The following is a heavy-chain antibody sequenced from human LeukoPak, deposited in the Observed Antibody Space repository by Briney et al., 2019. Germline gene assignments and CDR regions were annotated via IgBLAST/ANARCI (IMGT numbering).Heavy chain of an antibody. CDR3: ARRYYGYAFDV. D-gene: IGHD3-10*01. CDR2: IYYSGST. Sequence: SETLSLTCTVSGGSISNYYWSWIRQPAGKGLEWIGYIYYSGSTNYNPSLKSRVTISVDTSKQFSLKLSSVTAADTAVYYCARRYYGYAFDVWGQGTMVTVSS. CDR1: GGSISNYY. J-gene: IGHJ3*01. V-gene: IGHV4-59*08.